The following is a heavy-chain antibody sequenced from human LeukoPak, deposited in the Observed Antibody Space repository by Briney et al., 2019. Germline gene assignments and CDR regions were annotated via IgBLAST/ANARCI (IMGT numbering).Heavy chain of an antibody. Sequence: PSEPLSLNCTVSGDSLSRGGFYWGWIRQPAGKGLEWIGRIYNSGSTNYNPSLRSRVTISVDTSKNQFSLKLNSVTAADTAVYYCARDYDDFFDYWGQGTLVTVSS. J-gene: IGHJ4*02. CDR3: ARDYDDFFDY. V-gene: IGHV4-61*02. CDR2: IYNSGST. CDR1: GDSLSRGGFY. D-gene: IGHD5-12*01.